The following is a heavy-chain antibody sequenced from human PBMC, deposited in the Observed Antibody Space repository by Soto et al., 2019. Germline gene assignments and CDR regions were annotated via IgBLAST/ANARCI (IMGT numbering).Heavy chain of an antibody. CDR2: VYYSGST. CDR1: GGSMSRHY. CDR3: ARHLTYCSAGSCYSDFPYYGMDV. V-gene: IGHV4-59*08. D-gene: IGHD2-15*01. Sequence: SETLSLTCSVSGGSMSRHYWTWIRQSPGKGLEWIGHVYYSGSTNYNPSLKSRLIISVDTSKNQFSLKLSSVTAADTAVYYCARHLTYCSAGSCYSDFPYYGMDVWGQGTTVTVSS. J-gene: IGHJ6*02.